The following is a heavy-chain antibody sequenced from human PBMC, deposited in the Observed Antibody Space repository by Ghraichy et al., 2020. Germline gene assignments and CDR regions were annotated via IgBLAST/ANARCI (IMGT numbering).Heavy chain of an antibody. Sequence: ASVKVSCEASGYSFSSYDINWVRQAPGQGLEWMGLMNPNSGKTVYAQKFQGRVTMTRNTSIGTAYMELSRLRSEDTAVYYCATSGVGGYSQHWGQGTLVTVSS. CDR1: GYSFSSYD. CDR3: ATSGVGGYSQH. CDR2: MNPNSGKT. D-gene: IGHD3-10*01. J-gene: IGHJ1*01. V-gene: IGHV1-8*01.